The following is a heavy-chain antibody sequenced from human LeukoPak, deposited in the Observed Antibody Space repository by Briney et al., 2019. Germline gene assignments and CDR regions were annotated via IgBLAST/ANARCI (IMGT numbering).Heavy chain of an antibody. J-gene: IGHJ4*02. CDR3: ARQPITGTTWDDY. D-gene: IGHD1-7*01. V-gene: IGHV1-69*05. CDR1: GVTFSSYG. CDR2: IIPIFGTA. Sequence: SVKLSCKASGVTFSSYGISWVRQAPGQGLEWMGGIIPIFGTANYAQKFQGRVTITTDESTSTAYMELNSLRSEDTAVYYCARQPITGTTWDDYWGQGTLVTVSS.